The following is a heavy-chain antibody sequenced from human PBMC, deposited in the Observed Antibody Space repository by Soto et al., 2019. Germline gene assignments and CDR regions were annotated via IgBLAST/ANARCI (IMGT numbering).Heavy chain of an antibody. CDR2: IWYDGSKK. Sequence: QVQLVESGGGVVQPGRSRRLSCAASGFTCSSYGMHWVRQAPGKGLEWVAVIWYDGSKKYYADSVKGRFTNSRENSNNALYLQMNSMRAEDTAAYYCASDRSSWFDPWGQGRLVTVSS. V-gene: IGHV3-33*01. J-gene: IGHJ5*02. CDR1: GFTCSSYG. CDR3: ASDRSSWFDP.